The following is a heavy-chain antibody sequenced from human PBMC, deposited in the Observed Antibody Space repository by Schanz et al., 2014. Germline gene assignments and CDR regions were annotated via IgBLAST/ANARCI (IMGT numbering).Heavy chain of an antibody. CDR1: GFTVSSNH. V-gene: IGHV3-66*01. J-gene: IGHJ4*02. CDR2: IYSGIGA. D-gene: IGHD6-19*01. CDR3: ARVQRYDPSRWGYFDY. Sequence: EGQLAESGGGLVQPGGSLRLSCAVSGFTVSSNHMSWVRQAPEKGLERVSVIYSGIGAYYADSVKDRFTVSRDDSKNTVYLQMNRLRAEDTAVYYCARVQRYDPSRWGYFDYWGQGALVTVSS.